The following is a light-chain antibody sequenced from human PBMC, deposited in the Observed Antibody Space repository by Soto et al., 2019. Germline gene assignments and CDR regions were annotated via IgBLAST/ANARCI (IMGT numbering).Light chain of an antibody. V-gene: IGLV2-14*01. CDR1: SSDVGGYNY. CDR3: SSYTSSSTLLSV. Sequence: QSVLTQPASVSGSPGQSITISCTGTSSDVGGYNYVSWYQQHPGKAPKLMIYEVSNRPSGVSNRFSGSKSGNTASLTISGLQAEDEADYYCSSYTSSSTLLSVFGTGTKLNVL. CDR2: EVS. J-gene: IGLJ1*01.